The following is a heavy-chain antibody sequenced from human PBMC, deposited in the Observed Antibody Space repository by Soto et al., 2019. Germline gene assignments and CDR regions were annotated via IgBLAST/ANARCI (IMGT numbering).Heavy chain of an antibody. V-gene: IGHV3-15*07. CDR1: GFTFSNAW. Sequence: EVQLVESGGGLVKPGGSLRLSCAASGFTFSNAWMNWVRQAPGKGLEWVGRIKSKTDGGTTDYAAPVKGRFTISRDDSKNTLYLQMNSLKTEDTAVYYCTILPIAVAEYYYYGMDVWGQGTTVTVSS. D-gene: IGHD6-19*01. CDR2: IKSKTDGGTT. J-gene: IGHJ6*02. CDR3: TILPIAVAEYYYYGMDV.